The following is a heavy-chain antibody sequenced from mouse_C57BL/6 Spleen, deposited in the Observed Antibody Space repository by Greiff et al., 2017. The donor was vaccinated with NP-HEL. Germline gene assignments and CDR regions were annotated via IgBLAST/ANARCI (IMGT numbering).Heavy chain of an antibody. D-gene: IGHD1-1*01. CDR1: GYTFTNYW. Sequence: QVQLQQSGAELVRPGTSVKMSCKASGYTFTNYWIGWAKQRPGHGLEWIGDIYPGGGYTNYHEKFKGKATLTADKSSSTAYMQVSSLTSKDSAICFCARGPDYYGSSWGAMDYWGQGTSVTVSS. V-gene: IGHV1-63*01. J-gene: IGHJ4*01. CDR2: IYPGGGYT. CDR3: ARGPDYYGSSWGAMDY.